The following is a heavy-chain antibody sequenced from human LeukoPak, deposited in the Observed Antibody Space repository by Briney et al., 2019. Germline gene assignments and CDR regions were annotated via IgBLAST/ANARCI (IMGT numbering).Heavy chain of an antibody. J-gene: IGHJ4*02. CDR2: ISGSGGST. CDR1: GFTFSSYA. Sequence: GGSLRLSCAASGFTFSSYAMSWVRQAPEKGLEWVSAISGSGGSTYYADSVKGRFTISRDNSKNTLYLQMNSLRAEDTAVYYCAKVSRGGYGYEVPVDYWGQGTLVTVSS. D-gene: IGHD5-18*01. V-gene: IGHV3-23*01. CDR3: AKVSRGGYGYEVPVDY.